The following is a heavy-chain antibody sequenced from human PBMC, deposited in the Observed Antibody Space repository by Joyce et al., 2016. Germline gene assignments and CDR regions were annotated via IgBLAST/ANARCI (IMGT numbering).Heavy chain of an antibody. Sequence: EVQLVESGGGLLQPGGSLRLSCAASGFTVSNNYMTWVRQAPGKGLEWFSFIYSGGDTYYADSVKGRFTISRDKNTLYLQMNSLRVEDTAVYYCARVPGFHWGQGTLVTVSS. V-gene: IGHV3-53*01. CDR1: GFTVSNNY. CDR2: IYSGGDT. CDR3: ARVPGFH. J-gene: IGHJ4*02.